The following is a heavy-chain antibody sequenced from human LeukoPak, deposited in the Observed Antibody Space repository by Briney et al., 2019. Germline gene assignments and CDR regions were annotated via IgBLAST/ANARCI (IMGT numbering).Heavy chain of an antibody. Sequence: SETLSLTCTVSGGSIRSSYYYWGWIRQPPGKGLEWIGSIYDSGSTYYNPSLKSRVTISVDTSKDQFSLKLNSVTAADTAVYYCARPDGLYGMDVWGQGTTVTVSS. CDR2: IYDSGST. D-gene: IGHD4-17*01. V-gene: IGHV4-39*01. J-gene: IGHJ6*02. CDR3: ARPDGLYGMDV. CDR1: GGSIRSSYYY.